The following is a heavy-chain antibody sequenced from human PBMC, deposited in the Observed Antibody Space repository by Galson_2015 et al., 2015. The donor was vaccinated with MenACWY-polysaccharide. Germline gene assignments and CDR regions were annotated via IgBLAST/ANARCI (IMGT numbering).Heavy chain of an antibody. Sequence: LRLSCAASGFSFSSYSMTWVRQAPGKGLEWLSYITPTGDPKMYADSVKGRFTISRDNAKNSLYLQMNNLRAGDTAVYYCASRGVVTPYSLDYWGQGTLVSVSS. CDR2: ITPTGDPK. D-gene: IGHD2-15*01. V-gene: IGHV3-48*01. CDR3: ASRGVVTPYSLDY. CDR1: GFSFSSYS. J-gene: IGHJ4*02.